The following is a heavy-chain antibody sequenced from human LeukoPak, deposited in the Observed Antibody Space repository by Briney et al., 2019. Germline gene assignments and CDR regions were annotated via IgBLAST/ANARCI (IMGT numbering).Heavy chain of an antibody. CDR3: ARENRDVWGSYRYQSGSNP. CDR2: IYYSGST. CDR1: GGSISSSSYY. D-gene: IGHD3-16*02. V-gene: IGHV4-39*07. J-gene: IGHJ5*02. Sequence: PSETLSLTCTVSGGSISSSSYYWGWIRQPPGKGLEWIGSIYYSGSTYYNPSLKSRVTISVDTSKNQFSLKLSSVTAADTAVYYCARENRDVWGSYRYQSGSNPWGQGTLVTVSS.